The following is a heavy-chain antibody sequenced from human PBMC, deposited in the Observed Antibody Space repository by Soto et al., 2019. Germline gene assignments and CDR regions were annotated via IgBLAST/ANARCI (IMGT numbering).Heavy chain of an antibody. CDR3: ARARIVAAGTLIDY. Sequence: SETLSLTCAVSGYSISGGYYGGWIRQPPGKGLERIGSIYHTGNTYYSPSLESRVTISVDTSKSHFSLRLTSVTAADTAVYYCARARIVAAGTLIDYWGQGTLVTVSS. J-gene: IGHJ4*02. V-gene: IGHV4-38-2*01. CDR1: GYSISGGYY. CDR2: IYHTGNT. D-gene: IGHD6-13*01.